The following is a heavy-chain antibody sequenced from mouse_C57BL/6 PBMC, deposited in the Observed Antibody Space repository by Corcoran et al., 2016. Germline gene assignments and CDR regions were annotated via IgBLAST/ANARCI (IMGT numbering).Heavy chain of an antibody. V-gene: IGHV1-76*01. CDR1: GYTFTDYY. D-gene: IGHD4-1*01. CDR2: IYPGSGNT. Sequence: QVQLKQSGAELVRPGASVKLSCKASGYTFTDYYINWVKQRPGQGLEWIARIYPGSGNTYYNEKFKGKATLTAEKSASTAYMQLSSLTSEDSAVYFCATSWVYYFDYWGQGTTLTVSS. J-gene: IGHJ2*01. CDR3: ATSWVYYFDY.